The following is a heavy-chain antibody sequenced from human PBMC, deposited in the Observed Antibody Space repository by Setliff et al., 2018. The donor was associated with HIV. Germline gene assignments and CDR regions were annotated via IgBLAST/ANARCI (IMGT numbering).Heavy chain of an antibody. CDR2: ISPYNGNT. Sequence: ASVKVSCKASGYSFTSYGINWVRQAPGQGLEWMGWISPYNGNTDYAQNFQGRVTMTRDTSISTAYLELSRLRSDDTAVYYCARDPPYSTSSSNWFDPWGQGTLVTVSS. J-gene: IGHJ5*02. CDR1: GYSFTSYG. CDR3: ARDPPYSTSSSNWFDP. V-gene: IGHV1-18*01. D-gene: IGHD6-6*01.